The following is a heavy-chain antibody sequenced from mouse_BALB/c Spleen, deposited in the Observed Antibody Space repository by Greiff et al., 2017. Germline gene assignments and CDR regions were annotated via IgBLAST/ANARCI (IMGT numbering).Heavy chain of an antibody. Sequence: EVMLVESGGGLVKPGGSLKLSCAASGFTFSSYTMSWVRQTPEKRLEWVATISSGGSYTYYPDSVKGRFTISRDNAKNTLYLQMSSLKSEDTAMYYCTREGRFAYWGQGTLVTVSA. D-gene: IGHD3-3*01. J-gene: IGHJ3*01. V-gene: IGHV5-6-4*01. CDR1: GFTFSSYT. CDR3: TREGRFAY. CDR2: ISSGGSYT.